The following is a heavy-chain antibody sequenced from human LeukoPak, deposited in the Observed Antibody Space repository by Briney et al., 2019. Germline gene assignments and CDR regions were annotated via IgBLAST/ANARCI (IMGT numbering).Heavy chain of an antibody. CDR3: ATDSSGRHGGAFDI. D-gene: IGHD1-26*01. J-gene: IGHJ3*02. CDR2: MNPNSGNT. CDR1: GYTFTGYY. V-gene: IGHV1-8*03. Sequence: ASVKVSCKASGYTFTGYYMHWVRQATGQGLEWMGWMNPNSGNTGYAQKFQGRVTITRNTSISTAYMELSSLRSEDTAVYYCATDSSGRHGGAFDIWGQGTMVTVSS.